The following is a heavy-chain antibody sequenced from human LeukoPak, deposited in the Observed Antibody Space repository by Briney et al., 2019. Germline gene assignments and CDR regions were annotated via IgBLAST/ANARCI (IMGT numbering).Heavy chain of an antibody. CDR2: ISFDESNK. Sequence: PGGSLRLSCAASGFSLNNYPMHWVRQAPGKGLEWVAVISFDESNKYHADSVKGRFAISRDTSKNTLFLQMNSLRPDDTAVYYCSRGALNQYADARFGYLGPGTLVNV. CDR3: SRGALNQYADARFGY. CDR1: GFSLNNYP. V-gene: IGHV3-30*09. J-gene: IGHJ4*01.